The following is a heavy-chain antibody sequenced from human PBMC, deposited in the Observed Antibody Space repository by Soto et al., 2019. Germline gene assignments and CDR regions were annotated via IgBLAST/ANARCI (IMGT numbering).Heavy chain of an antibody. CDR3: ARLRGYYDSILDY. V-gene: IGHV4-34*01. D-gene: IGHD3-22*01. J-gene: IGHJ4*02. CDR2: INHSGST. Sequence: SETLSLTCAVYGGSFSGYYWSWIRQPPGKGLEWIGEINHSGSTNYNPSLKSRVTISVDTSKNQFSLKLSSVTATDTAVYYCARLRGYYDSILDYWGQGTLVTVSS. CDR1: GGSFSGYY.